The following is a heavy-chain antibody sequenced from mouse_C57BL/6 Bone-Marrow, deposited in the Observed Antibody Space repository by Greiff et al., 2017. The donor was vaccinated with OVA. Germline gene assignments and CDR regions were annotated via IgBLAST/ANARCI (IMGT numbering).Heavy chain of an antibody. CDR1: GFSFTSSG. D-gene: IGHD2-4*01. Sequence: VHLVESGPGLVAPSQSLSITCTVSGFSFTSSGVSWVRQPPGKGLEWLGVIWGDASTNYHSALISRLSIRNNKSKDQVCLKLNRLQTDDTATYSCVKKSIICDDSGWYFDVWGTGTTVTVSS. CDR2: IWGDAST. CDR3: VKKSIICDDSGWYFDV. J-gene: IGHJ1*03. V-gene: IGHV2-3*01.